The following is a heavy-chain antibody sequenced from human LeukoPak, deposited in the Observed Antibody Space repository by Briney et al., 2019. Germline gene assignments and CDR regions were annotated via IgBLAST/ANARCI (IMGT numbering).Heavy chain of an antibody. CDR3: ASYNYYDSSGQIDY. J-gene: IGHJ4*02. CDR1: GFTFSSYW. CDR2: IKQEGSEK. Sequence: GGSLRLSCAASGFTFSSYWMSWVRQAPGKGLEWVANIKQEGSEKYYVDSVKGRFTISRDNANNSLYLQMNSLRHEDTAVYYCASYNYYDSSGQIDYWGQGTLVTVSS. D-gene: IGHD3-22*01. V-gene: IGHV3-7*01.